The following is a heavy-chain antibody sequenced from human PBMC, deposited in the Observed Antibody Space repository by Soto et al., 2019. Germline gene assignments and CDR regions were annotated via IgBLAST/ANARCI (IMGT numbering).Heavy chain of an antibody. V-gene: IGHV3-23*01. CDR2: ISGSGGST. Sequence: PGGSLRLSCAASGFTFSSYAMSWVRQAPGKGLEWVSAISGSGGSTYYADSVKGRFTISRDNAKNSLYLQMNSLRAEDTALYHCARDICSGGSCDNWFDPWGQGTLVTVSS. CDR3: ARDICSGGSCDNWFDP. D-gene: IGHD2-15*01. CDR1: GFTFSSYA. J-gene: IGHJ5*02.